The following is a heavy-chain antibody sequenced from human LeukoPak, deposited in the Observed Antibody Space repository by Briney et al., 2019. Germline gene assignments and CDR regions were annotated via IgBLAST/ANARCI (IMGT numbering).Heavy chain of an antibody. J-gene: IGHJ3*02. D-gene: IGHD5-12*01. Sequence: PGGSPRLSCAASGFTFSSYSMNWVRQAPGKGLEWVGRIKRKTAGGTIDYAAPVKGRFTISRDDSKNTLYLQMNSLKTEDTAVYYCATEYSVFAFDIWGQGTMVTVSS. V-gene: IGHV3-15*01. CDR1: GFTFSSYS. CDR2: IKRKTAGGTI. CDR3: ATEYSVFAFDI.